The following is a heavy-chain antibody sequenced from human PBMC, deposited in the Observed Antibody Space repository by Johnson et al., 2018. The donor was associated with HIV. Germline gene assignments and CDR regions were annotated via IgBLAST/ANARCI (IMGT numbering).Heavy chain of an antibody. V-gene: IGHV3-33*06. CDR1: GFTFSSYG. CDR2: IWYDGSNK. J-gene: IGHJ3*02. CDR3: AKDSATDPFDI. Sequence: QVQLVESGGGVVQPWRSLRLSCAASGFTFSSYGMHWVRQAPGKGLEWVAVIWYDGSNKYYADSVKGRFTISRDNSKNTLYLQMNSLRAEDTAGYYCAKDSATDPFDIWGQGTMVTVSS. D-gene: IGHD6-25*01.